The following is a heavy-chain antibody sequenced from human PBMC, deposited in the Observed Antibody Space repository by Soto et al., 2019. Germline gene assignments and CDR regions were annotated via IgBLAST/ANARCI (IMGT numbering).Heavy chain of an antibody. CDR3: ARVQLTDGVANSSSTGMDV. CDR2: MNPNSGNT. CDR1: GYTFTRYD. V-gene: IGHV1-8*01. J-gene: IGHJ6*02. D-gene: IGHD2-15*01. Sequence: ASVKVSCKASGYTFTRYDINWVRQATGQGLEWMGWMNPNSGNTGYAQKFQGRVTMTRNTSISTAYMELSSLRSEDTAVYYCARVQLTDGVANSSSTGMDVLGQGTTVTVSS.